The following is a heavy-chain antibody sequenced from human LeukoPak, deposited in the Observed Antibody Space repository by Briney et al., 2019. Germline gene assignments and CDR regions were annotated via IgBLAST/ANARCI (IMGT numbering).Heavy chain of an antibody. V-gene: IGHV4-39*07. Sequence: SETLSLTCTVSGVSISSSSYYWGWIRQPPGKGLEWIGSIYYSGSTYYNPSLKSRVTISVDTSKNQFSLKLSSVTAADTAVYYCARVKVKYGYSGYDFTVSYMDVWGKGTTVTVSS. CDR1: GVSISSSSYY. CDR2: IYYSGST. CDR3: ARVKVKYGYSGYDFTVSYMDV. D-gene: IGHD5-12*01. J-gene: IGHJ6*03.